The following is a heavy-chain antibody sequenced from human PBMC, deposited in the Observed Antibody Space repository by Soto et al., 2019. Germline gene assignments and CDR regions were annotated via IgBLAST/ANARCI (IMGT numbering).Heavy chain of an antibody. Sequence: SVKVSCKASGGTFSSYAISWVRQAPGQGLEWMGGIIPIFGTANYAQKFQGRVTITADESTSTAYMELSSLRSEDTAVYYCARGYVTNYYDSSGYYFDYWGQGTLVTVSS. CDR2: IIPIFGTA. V-gene: IGHV1-69*13. CDR3: ARGYVTNYYDSSGYYFDY. J-gene: IGHJ4*02. CDR1: GGTFSSYA. D-gene: IGHD3-22*01.